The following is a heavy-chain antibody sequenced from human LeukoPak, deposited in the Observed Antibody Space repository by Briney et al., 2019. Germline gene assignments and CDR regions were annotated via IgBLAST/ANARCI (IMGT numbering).Heavy chain of an antibody. CDR1: GYTFTSYY. V-gene: IGHV1-46*01. Sequence: ASVKVSCKASGYTFTSYYMHWVRQAPGQGLEWMGIINPSGGSTSYAQKFQGRVTMTRDTSTSTVYMELSSLRSEDTAVYYSARERRTVTTPLRDYYYYGMDVWGQGTSVTVSS. CDR3: ARERRTVTTPLRDYYYYGMDV. D-gene: IGHD4-17*01. J-gene: IGHJ6*02. CDR2: INPSGGST.